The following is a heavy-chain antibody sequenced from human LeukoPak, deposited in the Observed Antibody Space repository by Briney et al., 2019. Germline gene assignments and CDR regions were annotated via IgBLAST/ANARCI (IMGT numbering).Heavy chain of an antibody. CDR1: GGSISSSSYY. V-gene: IGHV4-39*07. CDR2: IYYSGST. D-gene: IGHD4-17*01. CDR3: AGDYGDYGISHYFDY. J-gene: IGHJ4*02. Sequence: ASETLSLTCIVCGGSISSSSYYWCWLRPPPGKGLEWMGSIYYSGSTYYNTSLKSRVTISVDTYKNQFYLKLSSVTAADTAVYYCAGDYGDYGISHYFDYWGQGTLVSV.